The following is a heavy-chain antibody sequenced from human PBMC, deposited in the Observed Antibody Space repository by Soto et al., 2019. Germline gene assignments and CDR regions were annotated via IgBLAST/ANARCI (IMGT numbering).Heavy chain of an antibody. Sequence: QVQLAQSGAEVKKPGASVTVSCKASGYTFSSYGISWVRQAPGQGLEWVGWISVHNGYTKYAAELQGRVTMTTDTSTSTAYMELRSLRSDDSAVYYCARLEHNFGPHDYWGQGTLVTVTS. CDR3: ARLEHNFGPHDY. J-gene: IGHJ4*02. CDR1: GYTFSSYG. D-gene: IGHD1-1*01. V-gene: IGHV1-18*01. CDR2: ISVHNGYT.